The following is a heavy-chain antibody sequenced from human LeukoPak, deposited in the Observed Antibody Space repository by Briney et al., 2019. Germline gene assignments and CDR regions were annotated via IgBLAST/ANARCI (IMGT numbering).Heavy chain of an antibody. CDR1: GGSISSGGYY. Sequence: SQTLSPTCTVSGGSISSGGYYWSWIRQHPGKGLEWIGYIYYSGSTYYNPSLKSRVTISVDTSKNQFSLKLSSVSAADTAVYYCARGGGDVYNVFDYWGQGTLVTVSS. CDR3: ARGGGDVYNVFDY. J-gene: IGHJ4*02. V-gene: IGHV4-31*03. D-gene: IGHD5-24*01. CDR2: IYYSGST.